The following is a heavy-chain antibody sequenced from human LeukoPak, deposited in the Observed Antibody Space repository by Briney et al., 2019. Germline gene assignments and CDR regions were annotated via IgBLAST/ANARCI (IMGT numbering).Heavy chain of an antibody. V-gene: IGHV4-59*12. D-gene: IGHD2/OR15-2a*01. CDR3: AREPSTTGEAFDI. J-gene: IGHJ3*02. CDR1: GGSISSYY. Sequence: PSETLSLTCTVSGGSISSYYWSWIRQPPGKGLEWIGYIYYSGSTNYNPSLKSRVTISVDKSKNQFSLKLSSVTAADTAVYYCAREPSTTGEAFDIWGQGTMVTVSS. CDR2: IYYSGST.